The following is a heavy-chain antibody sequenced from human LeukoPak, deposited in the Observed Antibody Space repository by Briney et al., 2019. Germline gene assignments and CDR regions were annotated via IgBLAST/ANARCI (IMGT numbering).Heavy chain of an antibody. CDR1: GYTFRSYE. V-gene: IGHV1-8*01. J-gene: IGHJ4*02. Sequence: ASVKVSCKASGYTFRSYEINWVRQAPGQGLEWVGWIHPNSGKTGYAQNFQGRVTMTRDTSTETAFMELSSLKFDDTAIFYCARGRYGGNRYFDIWGQGTLVTVSS. CDR3: ARGRYGGNRYFDI. CDR2: IHPNSGKT. D-gene: IGHD4-23*01.